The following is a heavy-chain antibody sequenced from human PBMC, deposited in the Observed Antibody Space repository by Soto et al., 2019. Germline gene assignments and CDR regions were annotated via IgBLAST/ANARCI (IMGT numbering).Heavy chain of an antibody. CDR3: ARESPEYSGYEGTPNYYYYYYMDV. D-gene: IGHD5-12*01. CDR1: GGSISSYY. Sequence: SETLSLTCTVSGGSISSYYWSWIRQPPGKGLEWIGYIYYSGSTNYNPSLKSRVTISVDTSKNQFSLKLSSVTAAETAVYYCARESPEYSGYEGTPNYYYYYYMDVWGKGTTVTVSS. V-gene: IGHV4-59*01. J-gene: IGHJ6*03. CDR2: IYYSGST.